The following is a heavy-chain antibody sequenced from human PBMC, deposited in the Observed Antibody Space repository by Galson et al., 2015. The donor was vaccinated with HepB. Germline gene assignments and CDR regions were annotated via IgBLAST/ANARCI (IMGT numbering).Heavy chain of an antibody. J-gene: IGHJ4*02. V-gene: IGHV3-23*01. CDR1: GFTFSSYA. Sequence: SLRLSCAASGFTFSSYAVSWVRQAPGRGLEWVSAISGSGGSTYYADSVKGRFTISRDNSKNTLYLQMNSLRAEDTAVYYCAKGGFGGYVWGSYREYFDYWGQGTLVTVSS. CDR2: ISGSGGST. CDR3: AKGGFGGYVWGSYREYFDY. D-gene: IGHD3-16*02.